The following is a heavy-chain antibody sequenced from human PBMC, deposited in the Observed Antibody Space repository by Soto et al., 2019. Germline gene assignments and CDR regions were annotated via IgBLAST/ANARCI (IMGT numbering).Heavy chain of an antibody. CDR2: IYYSGST. J-gene: IGHJ4*02. Sequence: PSQTLSVTCTVCGGSISSYYWSWIRQPPGKGLEWIGYIYYSGSTNYNPSLKSRVTISVDTSKNHFSLKLSSVTAADTAVYYCARSSGWYPDLDYWGQGTLVTVSS. CDR1: GGSISSYY. CDR3: ARSSGWYPDLDY. D-gene: IGHD6-19*01. V-gene: IGHV4-59*01.